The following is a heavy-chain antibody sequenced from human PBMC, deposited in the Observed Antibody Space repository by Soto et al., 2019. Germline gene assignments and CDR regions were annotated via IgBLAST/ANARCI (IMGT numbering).Heavy chain of an antibody. CDR3: GRTNGNSYGFDY. Sequence: QVTLKESGPVLVKPTETLTLTCTVSGFSLSNARMGVSWIRQPPGKALEWLAHIFPNDEKSYSTSLKSRLTVSKDTSKSLVVLTMTNMDPVDTATYYCGRTNGNSYGFDYWGQGTLVTVSS. V-gene: IGHV2-26*01. J-gene: IGHJ4*02. CDR1: GFSLSNARMG. CDR2: IFPNDEK. D-gene: IGHD5-18*01.